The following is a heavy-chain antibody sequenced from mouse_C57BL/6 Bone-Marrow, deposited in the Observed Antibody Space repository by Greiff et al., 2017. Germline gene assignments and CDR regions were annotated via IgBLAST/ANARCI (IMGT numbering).Heavy chain of an antibody. J-gene: IGHJ4*01. CDR1: GYTFTSYW. D-gene: IGHD2-2*01. V-gene: IGHV1-55*01. CDR3: ASTMVTNYYAMDY. CDR2: IYPGSGST. Sequence: VQLQQPGAELVKPGASVKMSCKASGYTFTSYWITWVKQRPGQGLEWIGDIYPGSGSTNYNEKFKSKATLTVDTSSSTAYMQLSSLTSEDSAVYYCASTMVTNYYAMDYWGQGTSVTVSS.